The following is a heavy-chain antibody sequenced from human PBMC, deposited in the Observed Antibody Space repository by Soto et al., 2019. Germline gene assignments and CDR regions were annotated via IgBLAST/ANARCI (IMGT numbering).Heavy chain of an antibody. Sequence: QVQLVESGGGLVKPGGSLRLSCAASGFTFSDYYMSWIRQAPGKGLEWVSYISSSGSTIYYADSVKGRFTISRDNAKNSLYRQMNSLRAEDTAVYYCARGGGYCSGGSCYSFSYYYYYMDVWGKGTTVTVSS. CDR3: ARGGGYCSGGSCYSFSYYYYYMDV. V-gene: IGHV3-11*01. J-gene: IGHJ6*03. D-gene: IGHD2-15*01. CDR2: ISSSGSTI. CDR1: GFTFSDYY.